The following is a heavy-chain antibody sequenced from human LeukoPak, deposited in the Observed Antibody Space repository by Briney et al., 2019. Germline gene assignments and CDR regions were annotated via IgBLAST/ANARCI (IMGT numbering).Heavy chain of an antibody. CDR3: AKGDSSWYMDY. CDR2: ISYDGSNK. J-gene: IGHJ4*02. CDR1: GFTFSRHA. V-gene: IGHV3-30*18. D-gene: IGHD6-13*01. Sequence: PGGSLRLSCAASGFTFSRHAMHWVRQAPGKGLEWVAVISYDGSNKYYADSVKGRFTISRDNSKNTLYLQMNSLRAEDTAVYYCAKGDSSWYMDYWGQGTLVTVSS.